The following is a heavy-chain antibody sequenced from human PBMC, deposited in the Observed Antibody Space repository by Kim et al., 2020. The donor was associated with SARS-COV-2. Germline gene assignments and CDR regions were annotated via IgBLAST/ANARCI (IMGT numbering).Heavy chain of an antibody. Sequence: SETLFLTCTVAGGSVNAYYWSWIRQPPGKGLEWIGYIYYSGTTNYNPTLHNRVVISIDTSKNQISLNLTTVTAGDTAVYYCARAGGYASPSGFWGQGTL. V-gene: IGHV4-59*02. CDR2: IYYSGTT. CDR3: ARAGGYASPSGF. D-gene: IGHD3-16*01. J-gene: IGHJ4*02. CDR1: GGSVNAYY.